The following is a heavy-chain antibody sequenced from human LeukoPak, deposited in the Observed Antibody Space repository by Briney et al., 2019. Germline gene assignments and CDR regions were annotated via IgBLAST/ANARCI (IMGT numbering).Heavy chain of an antibody. D-gene: IGHD4-17*01. CDR1: GFTFNNYW. CDR3: ARGLDTVPLRAFDI. V-gene: IGHV3-7*03. CDR2: IKQDGSET. Sequence: PGGSLRLSCAASGFTFNNYWMNWVRQAPGKGLEWVANIKQDGSETYYVDSVKGRFTISRDNAKNSVYLQMNSLRAEDTAVYYCARGLDTVPLRAFDIWGQGTMVTVSS. J-gene: IGHJ3*02.